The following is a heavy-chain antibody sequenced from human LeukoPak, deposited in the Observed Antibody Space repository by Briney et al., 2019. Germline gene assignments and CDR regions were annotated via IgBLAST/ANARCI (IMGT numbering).Heavy chain of an antibody. J-gene: IGHJ4*02. D-gene: IGHD2-8*01. CDR3: ARWSTSGIYVHY. CDR1: GDSISSHY. Sequence: EPSETLSLTCTVSGDSISSHYWSWIRQPAGKGLEWIGRIYGYGSTIYNPSLRSRVTMSVDTSKNQFSLKLTSVTAADTAVYYCARWSTSGIYVHYWGQGTLVTVSS. CDR2: IYGYGST. V-gene: IGHV4-4*07.